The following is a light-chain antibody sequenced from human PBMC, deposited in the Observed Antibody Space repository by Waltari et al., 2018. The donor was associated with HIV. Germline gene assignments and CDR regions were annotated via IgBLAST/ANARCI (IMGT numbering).Light chain of an antibody. V-gene: IGKV1-5*03. CDR1: QSIRSW. J-gene: IGKJ2*01. CDR2: KAS. Sequence: DIQMTQYSSTLSASGGTRVRITCRASQSIRSWLAWYQQKPGKAPKLLIYKASSIESGVPSRFSGSGSGTEFTLTISSLQPDDVATYYCQQYNSYLYTFGQGTKLEIK. CDR3: QQYNSYLYT.